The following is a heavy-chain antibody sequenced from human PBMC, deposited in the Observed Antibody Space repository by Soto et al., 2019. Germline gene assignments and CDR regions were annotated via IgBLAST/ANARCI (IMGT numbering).Heavy chain of an antibody. CDR2: IYHSGST. V-gene: IGHV4-30-2*01. Sequence: PSETLSLTCAVSGGSISSGGYSWSWIRQPPGKGLEWIGYIYHSGSTYYNPSLKSRVTISVDRSKNQFSLKLSSVTAADTAVSYCDRESCGRECYSGYFDHWGQGTLVTVSS. CDR3: DRESCGRECYSGYFDH. D-gene: IGHD2-21*01. J-gene: IGHJ4*02. CDR1: GGSISSGGYS.